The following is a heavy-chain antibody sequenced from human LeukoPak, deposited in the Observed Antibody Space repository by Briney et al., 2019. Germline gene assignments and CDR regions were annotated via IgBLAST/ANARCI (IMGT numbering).Heavy chain of an antibody. CDR1: GFTFSSYS. D-gene: IGHD4-17*01. J-gene: IGHJ4*02. CDR3: ARPATTVPYFDY. CDR2: TSGSGTYI. V-gene: IGHV3-21*01. Sequence: GGSLRLSCAASGFTFSSYSMNWVRQAPGKGLEWVSSTSGSGTYIYYADSVKGRFTISRDNAKNSLYLQMNSLRAEDTAVYYCARPATTVPYFDYWGQGTLVTVSS.